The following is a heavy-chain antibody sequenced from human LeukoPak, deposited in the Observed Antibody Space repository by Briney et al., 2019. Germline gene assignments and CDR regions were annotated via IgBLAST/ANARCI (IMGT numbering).Heavy chain of an antibody. Sequence: GESLRLSCAASGFTFSNYWMHWVRQAPGKGLVWVSHINYDGSSTTYADSVKGRVTISRDNAKNTLYLQMNSLRVEDTAVYYCSRSTVSLVDWGQGTLVTVSS. V-gene: IGHV3-74*01. D-gene: IGHD4-17*01. CDR2: INYDGSST. CDR3: SRSTVSLVD. CDR1: GFTFSNYW. J-gene: IGHJ4*02.